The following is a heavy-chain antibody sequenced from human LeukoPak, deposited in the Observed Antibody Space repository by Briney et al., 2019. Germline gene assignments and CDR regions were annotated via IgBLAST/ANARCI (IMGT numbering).Heavy chain of an antibody. D-gene: IGHD3-22*01. CDR2: INPNSGGT. V-gene: IGHV1-2*02. Sequence: ASVKVSCKVSGYTLTELSMHWVRQAPGQGLEWMGWINPNSGGTNYAQKFQGRVTMTRDTSISTAYMELSRLRSDDTAVYYCARVESMDPINPYSSGYRGPGNTWTYGMDVWGQGTTVTVSS. CDR1: GYTLTELS. J-gene: IGHJ6*02. CDR3: ARVESMDPINPYSSGYRGPGNTWTYGMDV.